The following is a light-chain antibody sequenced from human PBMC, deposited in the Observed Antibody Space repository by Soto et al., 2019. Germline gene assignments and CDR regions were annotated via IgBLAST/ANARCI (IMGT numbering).Light chain of an antibody. CDR1: QSVTSNY. V-gene: IGKV3-20*01. J-gene: IGKJ1*01. CDR3: QHYVTSPTT. Sequence: EIVLTQPPGTLSLSPGERATLSCGASQSVTSNYLAWYQQKPGQDPRLLIYGSFNRAAGIPDRFTGSGSGTDFTLNINSLEPEDVAVYYCQHYVTSPTTFGQGTRVEIK. CDR2: GSF.